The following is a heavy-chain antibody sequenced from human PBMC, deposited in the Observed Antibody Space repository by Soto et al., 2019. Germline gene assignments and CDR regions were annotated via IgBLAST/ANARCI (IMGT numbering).Heavy chain of an antibody. Sequence: PGGSLRLSCAASGFTFSSFAMSWVRQAPGKGLEWVSAISGSGGSTYYADSVKGRFTISRDNSKNTLYLQMNSLRAEDTAVYYCAKALSRDDGSGCQLDYWGQGTLVTSPQ. V-gene: IGHV3-23*01. CDR1: GFTFSSFA. J-gene: IGHJ4*02. CDR2: ISGSGGST. CDR3: AKALSRDDGSGCQLDY. D-gene: IGHD6-19*01.